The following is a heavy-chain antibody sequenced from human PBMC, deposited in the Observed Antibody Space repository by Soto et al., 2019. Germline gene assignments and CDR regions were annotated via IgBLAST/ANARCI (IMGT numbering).Heavy chain of an antibody. V-gene: IGHV3-11*01. J-gene: IGHJ6*02. CDR1: GFTFSDYY. CDR2: ISSSGSTI. CDR3: ARDPERLYYYYGMDV. Sequence: QVQLVESGGGLVKPGGSLRLSCAASGFTFSDYYMSWIRQAPGKGLEWVSYISSSGSTIYYADSVKGRFTISRDNSKNSRYLQMTSLRAEATVVYYCARDPERLYYYYGMDVWGQGTTVTVSS.